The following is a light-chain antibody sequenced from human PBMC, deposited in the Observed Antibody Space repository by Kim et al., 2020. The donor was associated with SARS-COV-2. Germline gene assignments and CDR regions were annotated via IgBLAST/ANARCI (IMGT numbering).Light chain of an antibody. J-gene: IGKJ4*01. CDR3: QQYDNWPPVT. CDR2: SAS. Sequence: SPGASVTLSCRASESVRSNLAWYQQKPGQAPRLLLYSASTRATDIPARFSGSGSGTEFTLTISSLQSEDFAVYYCQQYDNWPPVTFGGGTKVDIK. V-gene: IGKV3-15*01. CDR1: ESVRSN.